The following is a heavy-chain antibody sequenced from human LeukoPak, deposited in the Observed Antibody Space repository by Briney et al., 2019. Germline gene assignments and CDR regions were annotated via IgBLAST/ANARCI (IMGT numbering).Heavy chain of an antibody. V-gene: IGHV1-69*01. CDR3: ARGYCSGGSCYADAFDI. J-gene: IGHJ3*02. CDR1: GDTFSSYA. Sequence: SVKISCKASGDTFSSYAISWVRQAPGQGLEWMGGIIPIFGTANYAQKSQGRVTITADESTSTAYMELSSLRSEDTAVYYCARGYCSGGSCYADAFDIWGQGTMVTVSS. D-gene: IGHD2-15*01. CDR2: IIPIFGTA.